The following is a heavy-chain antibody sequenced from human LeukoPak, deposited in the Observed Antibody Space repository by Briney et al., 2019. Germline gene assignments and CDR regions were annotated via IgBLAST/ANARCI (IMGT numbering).Heavy chain of an antibody. J-gene: IGHJ4*02. V-gene: IGHV3-30*03. CDR3: ASMMHHSDSSGPGY. CDR1: GFTFSSYG. CDR2: ISYDGSNK. D-gene: IGHD3-22*01. Sequence: GRSLRLSCAASGFTFSSYGMHWVRQAPGKGLEWVAVISYDGSNKYYADSVKGRFTISRDNSKNTLYLQMNSLRAEDTAVYYCASMMHHSDSSGPGYWGQGTLVTVSS.